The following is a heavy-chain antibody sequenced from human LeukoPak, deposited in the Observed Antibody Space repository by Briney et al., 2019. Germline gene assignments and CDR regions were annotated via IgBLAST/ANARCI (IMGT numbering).Heavy chain of an antibody. J-gene: IGHJ4*02. Sequence: ASVKVSCKASGYTFTGYYMHWVRQAPGQGLEWMGWINPNSGGTNYAQKFQGRVTMTRDTSISTAYMELSRLRSDDTAVYYCAIPLRGVTRLFDYWGQGTLVTVSS. V-gene: IGHV1-2*02. CDR1: GYTFTGYY. CDR2: INPNSGGT. CDR3: AIPLRGVTRLFDY. D-gene: IGHD3-10*01.